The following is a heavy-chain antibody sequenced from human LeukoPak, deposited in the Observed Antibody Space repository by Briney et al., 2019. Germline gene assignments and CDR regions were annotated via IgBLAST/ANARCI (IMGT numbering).Heavy chain of an antibody. Sequence: SETLSLTCAVSGGSISIYYWNWIRQPAGKGLEWIGRIYSSGSTNYNPSLKSRVTISVDTSKNQFSLKLSSVTAADTAVYYCARSLKFYYGSGSYQRGLYWFDPWGQGTLVTVSS. CDR2: IYSSGST. D-gene: IGHD3-10*01. CDR3: ARSLKFYYGSGSYQRGLYWFDP. CDR1: GGSISIYY. V-gene: IGHV4-4*07. J-gene: IGHJ5*02.